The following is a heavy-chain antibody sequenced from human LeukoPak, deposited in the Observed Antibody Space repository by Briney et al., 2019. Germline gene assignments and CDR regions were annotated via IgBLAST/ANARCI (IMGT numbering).Heavy chain of an antibody. V-gene: IGHV1-8*02. D-gene: IGHD5-18*01. CDR2: MNANSEYA. CDR1: GYSFSNHD. J-gene: IGHJ2*01. CDR3: ARISDSNWYFDL. Sequence: GASVKVSCKASGYSFSNHDINWVRKATGQGLEWMGWMNANSEYAGYSQKFQGRVTMTRNTSTNTAYIELSSLRSEDTAVYYCARISDSNWYFDLWGRGTLVTVSS.